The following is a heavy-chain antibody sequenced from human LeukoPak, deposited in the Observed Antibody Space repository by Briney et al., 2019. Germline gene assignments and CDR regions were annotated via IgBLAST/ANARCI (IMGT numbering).Heavy chain of an antibody. D-gene: IGHD5-12*01. CDR3: ARAAYLKSFLVDIVATYAFDI. Sequence: SETLSLTCTVSGGSISSYYWSWIRQPPGKGLEWIGYIYYSGSTNYNPSLKSRVTISVDTSKNQFSLKLSSVTAADTAVYYCARAAYLKSFLVDIVATYAFDIWGQGTMVTVSS. V-gene: IGHV4-59*12. CDR2: IYYSGST. CDR1: GGSISSYY. J-gene: IGHJ3*02.